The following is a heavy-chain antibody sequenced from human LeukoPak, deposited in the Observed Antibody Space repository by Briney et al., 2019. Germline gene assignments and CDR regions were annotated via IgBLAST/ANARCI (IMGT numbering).Heavy chain of an antibody. Sequence: SETLSLTCAVYGGSFSGYYWSWIRQPPGKGLEWIGEINHSGSTNYNPSLKSRVTISVDTSKNQFSLKLSSVTAADTAEYYCARDIWEYNGYRPYYYYMDVWAKGPRSPSP. CDR2: INHSGST. CDR3: ARDIWEYNGYRPYYYYMDV. D-gene: IGHD5-12*01. J-gene: IGHJ6*03. V-gene: IGHV4-34*01. CDR1: GGSFSGYY.